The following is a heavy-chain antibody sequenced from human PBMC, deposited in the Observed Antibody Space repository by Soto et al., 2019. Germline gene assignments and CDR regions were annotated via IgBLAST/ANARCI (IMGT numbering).Heavy chain of an antibody. CDR2: IYYSGST. CDR3: ARVNRGVGEGLDY. Sequence: QVQLQESGPGLVKPSQTLSLTCTVSGGSISSGDYYWSWIRQPPGKGLEWIGYIYYSGSTYYNPSLKSRVTISVDTSKNQCSLKLSSVTAADTAVYYCARVNRGVGEGLDYWGQGTLVTVSS. V-gene: IGHV4-30-4*01. CDR1: GGSISSGDYY. J-gene: IGHJ4*02. D-gene: IGHD3-10*01.